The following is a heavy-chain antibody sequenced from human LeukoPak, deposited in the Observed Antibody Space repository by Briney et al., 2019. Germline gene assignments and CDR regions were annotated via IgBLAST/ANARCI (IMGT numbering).Heavy chain of an antibody. CDR1: GGSISSSSYY. V-gene: IGHV4-39*07. CDR2: IYYSGST. J-gene: IGHJ6*03. D-gene: IGHD1-14*01. CDR3: ARGNRDYYYMDV. Sequence: SETLSLTCTVSGGSISSSSYYWGWIRQPPGKGLEWIGSIYYSGSTYYNPSLKSRVTISVDTSKNQFSLKLGSVTAADTAVYYCARGNRDYYYMDVWGKGTTVTVSS.